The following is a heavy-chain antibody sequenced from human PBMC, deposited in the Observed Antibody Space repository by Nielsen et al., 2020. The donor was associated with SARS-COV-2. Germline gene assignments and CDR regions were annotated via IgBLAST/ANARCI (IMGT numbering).Heavy chain of an antibody. V-gene: IGHV3-23*01. CDR1: GFTFDRYA. CDR2: ISGSGYTT. CDR3: ARGGR. J-gene: IGHJ4*02. Sequence: GGSLRLSCTASGFTFDRYAMSWVRQAPGKGLEWVSGISGSGYTTDYADSVKGRFTISRDNSKNTVYLQMNSLRAEDTAVYYCARGGRWGQGTLVTVSS.